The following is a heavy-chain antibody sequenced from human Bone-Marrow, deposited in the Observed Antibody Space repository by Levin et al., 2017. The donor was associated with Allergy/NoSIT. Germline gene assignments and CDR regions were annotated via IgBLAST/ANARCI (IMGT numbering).Heavy chain of an antibody. Sequence: QPGGSLRLSCAASGFTFSGYWMSWVRQTPEKGLEWVAHINGDGSDTDYVDSVKGRFTISRDNARNSLFLQLNTLRVEDTAVYYCVTSWMRQEKDNWGQGTQVTVS. CDR1: GFTFSGYW. CDR3: VTSWMRQEKDN. V-gene: IGHV3-7*01. CDR2: INGDGSDT. D-gene: IGHD2-2*03. J-gene: IGHJ4*02.